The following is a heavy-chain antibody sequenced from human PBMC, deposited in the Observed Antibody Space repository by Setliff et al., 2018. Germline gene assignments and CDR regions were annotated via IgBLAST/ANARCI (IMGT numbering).Heavy chain of an antibody. J-gene: IGHJ4*02. CDR2: ISSDSRTT. CDR3: TRGTFSDFWSGDYYDY. CDR1: GITFRTYS. V-gene: IGHV3-48*01. Sequence: GSLRLSCAASGITFRTYSLNWVRQAPGRGLEWISFISSDSRTTYYADSVKGRFTISRDNAKNTLDLQMNSLRAEDSAMYYCTRGTFSDFWSGDYYDYWGQGTLVTVS. D-gene: IGHD3-3*01.